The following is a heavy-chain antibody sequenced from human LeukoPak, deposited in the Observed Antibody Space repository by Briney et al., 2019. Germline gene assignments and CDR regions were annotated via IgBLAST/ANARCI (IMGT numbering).Heavy chain of an antibody. J-gene: IGHJ4*02. CDR2: IIPIFGTA. Sequence: SVKVSCKASGGTFSSYAISWVRQAPGQGLEWMGGIIPIFGTANYAQKFQGRVTITADESTSTAYMELSSLRSEDAAVYYCATTAGTPVHYFDYWGQGTLVTVSS. V-gene: IGHV1-69*13. D-gene: IGHD6-19*01. CDR1: GGTFSSYA. CDR3: ATTAGTPVHYFDY.